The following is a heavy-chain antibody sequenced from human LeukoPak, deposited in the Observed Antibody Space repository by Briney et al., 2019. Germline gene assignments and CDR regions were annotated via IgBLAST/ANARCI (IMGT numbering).Heavy chain of an antibody. V-gene: IGHV4-34*01. D-gene: IGHD3-10*01. CDR3: ARTRLSWVRGVPGY. CDR2: INHSRST. CDR1: GGSFSGYY. J-gene: IGHJ4*02. Sequence: PSETLSLTCAVYGGSFSGYYWSWIRQPPGKGLEWIGEINHSRSTNYNPSLKSRVTISVDTSKNQFSLKLSSVTAADTAVYYCARTRLSWVRGVPGYWGQGTLVTVSS.